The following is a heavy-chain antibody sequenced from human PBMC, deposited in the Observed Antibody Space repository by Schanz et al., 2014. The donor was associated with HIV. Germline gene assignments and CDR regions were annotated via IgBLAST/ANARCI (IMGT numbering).Heavy chain of an antibody. J-gene: IGHJ5*02. Sequence: QVHLEQSGAEVRKPGSSMKVSCKTSGGSFSRSAVSWVRQAPGQGLEWMGGIIPMYGTANYARKFQDRVTITADDYTTTVYMEVNSLTSEDTAVYFCARKEISLDDWWFDPWGQGSEVTVFS. V-gene: IGHV1-69*01. CDR1: GGSFSRSA. D-gene: IGHD3-9*01. CDR2: IIPMYGTA. CDR3: ARKEISLDDWWFDP.